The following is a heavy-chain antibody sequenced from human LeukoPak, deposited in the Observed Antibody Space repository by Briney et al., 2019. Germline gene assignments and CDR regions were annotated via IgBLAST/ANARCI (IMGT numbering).Heavy chain of an antibody. J-gene: IGHJ4*02. D-gene: IGHD5-24*01. V-gene: IGHV3-48*03. Sequence: GGSLRLSCAASGFTFSSYELNWVRQAPGKGLEWVSYISSSGSTIKYADSVKGRFTISRDNSKNTLYLQMNSLRAEDTAVYYCAKGRGWLQFFDYWGRGTLVTVSS. CDR3: AKGRGWLQFFDY. CDR1: GFTFSSYE. CDR2: ISSSGSTI.